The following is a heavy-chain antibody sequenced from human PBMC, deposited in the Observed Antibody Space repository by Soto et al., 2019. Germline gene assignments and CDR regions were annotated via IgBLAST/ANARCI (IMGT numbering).Heavy chain of an antibody. J-gene: IGHJ5*02. Sequence: VASVKVSCKASGGTFSSYIITWVRQAPGQGLEWMGDIIPIFGTPNYAQKFQDRVTITADESTTTAYMEVSGLRSEDTAVYYCARAFASNKYWLDPWGQGTLVTVSS. D-gene: IGHD3-16*01. V-gene: IGHV1-69*13. CDR3: ARAFASNKYWLDP. CDR1: GGTFSSYI. CDR2: IIPIFGTP.